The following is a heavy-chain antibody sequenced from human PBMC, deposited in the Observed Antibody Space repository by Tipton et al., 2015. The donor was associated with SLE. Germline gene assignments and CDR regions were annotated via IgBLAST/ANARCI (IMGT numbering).Heavy chain of an antibody. CDR3: ARHRTYHDY. Sequence: TLSLTCTVSGGSTSSGSYYWSWIRQPAGKGLEWIGHIYTSGSTNYNPSLKSRVTISVDTSKNQFSLKLSSVTAADTAVYYCARHRTYHDYWGQGTLVTVSS. CDR1: GGSTSSGSYY. J-gene: IGHJ4*02. V-gene: IGHV4-61*09. D-gene: IGHD1-14*01. CDR2: IYTSGST.